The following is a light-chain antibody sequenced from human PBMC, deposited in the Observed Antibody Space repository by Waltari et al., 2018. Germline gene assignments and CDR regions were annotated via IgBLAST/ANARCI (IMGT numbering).Light chain of an antibody. Sequence: ATQSVSHSNLAWYQQKGGQAPRLLIYGASSRATGIPDRFSGSGSGTDFTLSISRLEPEDYGVYYCQQYAGYTITFGGGTKVGI. V-gene: IGKV3-20*01. J-gene: IGKJ4*01. CDR1: QSVSHSN. CDR2: GAS. CDR3: QQYAGYTIT.